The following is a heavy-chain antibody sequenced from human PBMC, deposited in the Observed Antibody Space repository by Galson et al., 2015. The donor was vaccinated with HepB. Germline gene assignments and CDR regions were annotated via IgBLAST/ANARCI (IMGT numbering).Heavy chain of an antibody. Sequence: SLRLSCAASGFTFSSYGMHWVRQAPGKGLEWVAVIWYDGSNKYYADSVKGRFTISRDNSKNTLYLQRNSLRAEDTAVYYCARGAPPARGYGRYWYFDLWGRGTLVTVSS. J-gene: IGHJ2*01. D-gene: IGHD5-12*01. CDR2: IWYDGSNK. V-gene: IGHV3-33*08. CDR3: ARGAPPARGYGRYWYFDL. CDR1: GFTFSSYG.